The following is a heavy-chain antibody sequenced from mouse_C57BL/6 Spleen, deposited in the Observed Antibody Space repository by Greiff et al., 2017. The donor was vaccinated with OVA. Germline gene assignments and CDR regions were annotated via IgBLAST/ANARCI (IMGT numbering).Heavy chain of an antibody. J-gene: IGHJ3*01. CDR3: ARNYYSNYGAY. Sequence: QVQLKESGPELVKPGASVKISCKASGYAFSSSWMNWVKQRPEKGLEWIGRIYPGDGDTNYNGKFKGKATLTADKSSSTAYMQLSSLTSEDSAVYFCARNYYSNYGAYWGQGTLVTVSA. V-gene: IGHV1-82*01. D-gene: IGHD2-5*01. CDR2: IYPGDGDT. CDR1: GYAFSSSW.